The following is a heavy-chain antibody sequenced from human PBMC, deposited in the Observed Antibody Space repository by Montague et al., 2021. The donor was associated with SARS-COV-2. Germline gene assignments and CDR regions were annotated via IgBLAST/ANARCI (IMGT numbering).Heavy chain of an antibody. CDR1: GGSFSGYY. CDR2: INHSGST. Sequence: SETLSLTCAVYGGSFSGYYWCWIRQPPGKGLEWMGEINHSGSTNYNLSLKSRVTISVDTSKNQFSLELSSVTAADTAVYYCARVRYYGSGTSLGMDVWGQGTTVTVSS. J-gene: IGHJ6*02. V-gene: IGHV4-34*01. CDR3: ARVRYYGSGTSLGMDV. D-gene: IGHD3-10*01.